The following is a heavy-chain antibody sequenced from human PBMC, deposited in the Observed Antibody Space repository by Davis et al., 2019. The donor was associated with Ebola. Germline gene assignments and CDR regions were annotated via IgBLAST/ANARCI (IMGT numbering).Heavy chain of an antibody. Sequence: MPSETLSLTCTVSGGSISSGDYYWSWIRQPPGKGLEWIGYIYYSGSTYYNPSLKSRVTISVDTSKNQFSLKLSSVTAADTAVYYCARHRDGYLGFNWFDPWGQGTLVTVSS. CDR1: GGSISSGDYY. CDR2: IYYSGST. CDR3: ARHRDGYLGFNWFDP. J-gene: IGHJ5*02. V-gene: IGHV4-30-4*01. D-gene: IGHD6-13*01.